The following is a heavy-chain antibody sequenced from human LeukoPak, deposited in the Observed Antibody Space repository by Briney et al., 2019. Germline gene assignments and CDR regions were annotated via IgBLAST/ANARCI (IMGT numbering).Heavy chain of an antibody. V-gene: IGHV3-11*01. D-gene: IGHD2-15*01. CDR3: AKSGRYCSGGSCYQEASLDY. Sequence: GGSLRLSCAASGFTFSDYYMSWIRQAPGKGLEWVSYVSSSGSTIYYADPVKGRFTISRDNSKNTLYLQMNSLRAEDTAVYYCAKSGRYCSGGSCYQEASLDYWGQGTLVTVSS. CDR2: VSSSGSTI. CDR1: GFTFSDYY. J-gene: IGHJ4*02.